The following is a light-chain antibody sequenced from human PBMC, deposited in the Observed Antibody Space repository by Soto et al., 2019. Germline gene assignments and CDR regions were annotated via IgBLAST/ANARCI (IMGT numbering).Light chain of an antibody. CDR2: SNN. CDR1: SSNVGSNT. CDR3: ATWDDSLNGVI. Sequence: QSVLTQPPSTSGAPGQKVTISCSGSSSNVGSNTVHWYQHLPGAAPKLLIHSNNQRPSGAPGRFSGSKSGTSASLAISGLQSEDEADYYCATWDDSLNGVIFGGGTQLTVL. J-gene: IGLJ2*01. V-gene: IGLV1-44*01.